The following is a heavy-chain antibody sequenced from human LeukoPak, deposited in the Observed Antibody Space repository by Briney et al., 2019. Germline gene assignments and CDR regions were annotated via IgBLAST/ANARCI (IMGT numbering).Heavy chain of an antibody. CDR1: GFTFSDHY. J-gene: IGHJ6*02. CDR2: ISYDGSNK. V-gene: IGHV3-30-3*01. CDR3: ARDLDYGSGKEYSGMDV. Sequence: GGSLRLSWAASGFTFSDHYMHWVRQAPGKGLEWVAVISYDGSNKYYADSVKGRFTISRDNSKNTLYLQMNSLRAEDTAVYYCARDLDYGSGKEYSGMDVWGQGTTVTISS. D-gene: IGHD3-10*01.